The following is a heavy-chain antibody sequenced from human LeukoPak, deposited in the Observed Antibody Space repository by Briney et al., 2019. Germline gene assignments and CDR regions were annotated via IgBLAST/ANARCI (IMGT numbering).Heavy chain of an antibody. CDR2: IYYSGST. V-gene: IGHV4-59*12. D-gene: IGHD6-6*01. J-gene: IGHJ5*02. Sequence: SETLSLTCTVSGGSMSSYYWSWIRQPPGKGLEWIGYIYYSGSTNYNPSLKSRVTISVDTSKTQFSLKLSSVTAADTAVYYCARGPPLQSRAGYNWFDPWGQGTLVTVSS. CDR1: GGSMSSYY. CDR3: ARGPPLQSRAGYNWFDP.